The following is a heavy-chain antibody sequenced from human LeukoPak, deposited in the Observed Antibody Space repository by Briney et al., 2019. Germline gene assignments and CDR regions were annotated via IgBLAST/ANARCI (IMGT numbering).Heavy chain of an antibody. J-gene: IGHJ5*01. CDR1: GFTFSSYA. Sequence: GGSLRLSCTASGFTFSSYAMDWVRQAPGKGLEWVSGLSGSGYSTYYADSVKGRFSISRDNSKNTLYLQMNSLKGEDTAVYYCAKDPTLSGWFDYWGQGTLVTVSS. CDR2: LSGSGYST. D-gene: IGHD1-26*01. CDR3: AKDPTLSGWFDY. V-gene: IGHV3-23*01.